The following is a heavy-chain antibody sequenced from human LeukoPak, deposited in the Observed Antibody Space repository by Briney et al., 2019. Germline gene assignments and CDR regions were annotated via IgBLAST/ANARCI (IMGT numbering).Heavy chain of an antibody. J-gene: IGHJ4*02. Sequence: GGSLRLSCAASGFTFNSYSMNWVRQAPGKGLEWVSYITSSSSTISYAESVRGRFTISRDNAKNSLNLQMNSLRDEDTAVYYCASGRGGTYWFDYWGQGTLVTVSS. D-gene: IGHD1-26*01. CDR1: GFTFNSYS. V-gene: IGHV3-48*02. CDR3: ASGRGGTYWFDY. CDR2: ITSSSSTI.